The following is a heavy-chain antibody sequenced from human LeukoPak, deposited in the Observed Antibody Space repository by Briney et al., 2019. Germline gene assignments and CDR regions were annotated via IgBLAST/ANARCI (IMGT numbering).Heavy chain of an antibody. CDR1: GFTFSSYW. Sequence: PGGSLRLSCAASGFTFSSYWMHWVRQAPGKGLVWVSRINSDGSSTSYADSVKGRFTISRDNAKNTLYLQMNSLRAEDTAVYYCARAMAGTPSYYCYGMDVWGQGTTVTVSS. J-gene: IGHJ6*02. D-gene: IGHD6-19*01. V-gene: IGHV3-74*01. CDR2: INSDGSST. CDR3: ARAMAGTPSYYCYGMDV.